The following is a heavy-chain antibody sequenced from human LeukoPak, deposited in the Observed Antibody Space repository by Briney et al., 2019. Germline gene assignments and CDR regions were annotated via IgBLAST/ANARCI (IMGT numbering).Heavy chain of an antibody. CDR2: INPSISIT. CDR1: EYTFTNSY. Sequence: ASVKVSCKASEYTFTNSYMHWVRQAPGQGLEWMGIINPSISITNHAQKFQGRVTMTRDMSTSTVYMELSSLTSEDTAVYYCAMGTNYGSGSYYKDPGRGTFDSWDQGTLVTVSS. CDR3: AMGTNYGSGSYYKDPGRGTFDS. D-gene: IGHD3-10*01. J-gene: IGHJ4*02. V-gene: IGHV1-46*01.